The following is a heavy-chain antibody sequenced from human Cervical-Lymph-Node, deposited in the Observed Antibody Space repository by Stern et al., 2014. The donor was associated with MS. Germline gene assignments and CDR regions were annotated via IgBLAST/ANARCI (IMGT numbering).Heavy chain of an antibody. CDR1: GYAFTGFF. J-gene: IGHJ4*02. Sequence: VQLVESGAKMKKPGASVKVSCKASGYAFTGFFIHWVRQVPGQGLEWMGRLNPSSDDPTYAQNFQDRVTLTRDTSISTAYLELSRLTSADTAVYYCAREATRIIVGIDYWGQGTQVTVSS. CDR3: AREATRIIVGIDY. D-gene: IGHD2/OR15-2a*01. CDR2: LNPSSDDP. V-gene: IGHV1-2*06.